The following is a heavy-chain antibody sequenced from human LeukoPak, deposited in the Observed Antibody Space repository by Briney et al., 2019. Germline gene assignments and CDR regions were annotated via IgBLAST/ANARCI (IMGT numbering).Heavy chain of an antibody. Sequence: SETLSLTCTVSGGSISSSSYYWGWIRQPPGKGLEWIGSIYYSGSTYYIPSLKSRVTISVDTSKNQFSLKLSSVTAADTAVYFCAREVPRITTDPGWFDPWGQGTLVTVSS. V-gene: IGHV4-39*07. CDR2: IYYSGST. CDR3: AREVPRITTDPGWFDP. J-gene: IGHJ5*02. CDR1: GGSISSSSYY. D-gene: IGHD3-10*01.